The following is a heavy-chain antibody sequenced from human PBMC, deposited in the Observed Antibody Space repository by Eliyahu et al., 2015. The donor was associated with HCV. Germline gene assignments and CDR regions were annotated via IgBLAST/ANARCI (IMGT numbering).Heavy chain of an antibody. Sequence: QVQLVESGGGVVQSGRTLXLSCXXSGFPFXXXGXHXVRQAPGKGLEWVAVIWYDASNKYYADSLKGRLTISRDNSKNTLYLQLRSLRDDDSALYFCARDANPWYSTTWAYSFDYWGQGTLVTVSS. CDR1: GFPFXXXG. CDR2: IWYDASNK. J-gene: IGHJ4*02. V-gene: IGHV3-33*01. D-gene: IGHD2-2*01. CDR3: ARDANPWYSTTWAYSFDY.